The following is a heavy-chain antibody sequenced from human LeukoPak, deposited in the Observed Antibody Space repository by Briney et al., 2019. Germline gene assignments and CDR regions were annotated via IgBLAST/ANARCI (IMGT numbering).Heavy chain of an antibody. CDR1: GGSISSSNYY. CDR2: IYYSGST. Sequence: SETLSLTCTVSGGSISSSNYYWGWIRQPPGKGLEWIGSIYYSGSTYYNPSLKSRVTISVDTSKNQFSLKLSSVTAADTAVYYCARPDGVGATFDAFDIWGQGTMVTVSS. D-gene: IGHD1-26*01. CDR3: ARPDGVGATFDAFDI. J-gene: IGHJ3*02. V-gene: IGHV4-39*01.